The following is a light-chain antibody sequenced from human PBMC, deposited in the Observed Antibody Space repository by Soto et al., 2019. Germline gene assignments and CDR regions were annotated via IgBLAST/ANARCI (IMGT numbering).Light chain of an antibody. J-gene: IGKJ4*01. V-gene: IGKV3-15*01. CDR3: QQYNNWPGLT. Sequence: EIVMTQSPATLSVSPGERATLSCRASQSVSSNLAWYQQKPGQAPRLLIYGASTRATGIPARFSGSGSGTEVTLTISSLQYEDFAVYYCQQYNNWPGLTFGGGTKVEIK. CDR1: QSVSSN. CDR2: GAS.